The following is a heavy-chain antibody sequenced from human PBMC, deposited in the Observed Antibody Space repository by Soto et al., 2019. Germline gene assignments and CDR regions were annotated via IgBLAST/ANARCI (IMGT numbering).Heavy chain of an antibody. V-gene: IGHV1-69*01. D-gene: IGHD2-15*01. CDR3: AREPCSGGSCYSGRFDY. Sequence: QVQLVQSGAEVKKPGSSVKVSCKASGGTFSSYAISWVRQAPGQGLEWMGGIIPIFGTANYAQKFQGRVTMTADESTSTAYMELSSLRSEDTAVYYCAREPCSGGSCYSGRFDYWGQGTLVTVSS. CDR2: IIPIFGTA. CDR1: GGTFSSYA. J-gene: IGHJ4*02.